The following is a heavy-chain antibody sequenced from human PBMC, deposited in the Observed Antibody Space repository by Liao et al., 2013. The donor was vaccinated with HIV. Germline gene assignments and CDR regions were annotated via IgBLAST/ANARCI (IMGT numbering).Heavy chain of an antibody. CDR3: ARDLPVISRRFDF. CDR2: VYYSGSS. Sequence: QVQLQESGPGLVRPSETLSLTCTVSGGSISSDNCYWGWIRQPPGKRLEWIGSVYYSGSSYYNPSLKSRVTISVDTPKNQFSLKLRSVSAADTAVYYCARDLPVISRRFDFWGQGTLVTVSS. CDR1: GGSISSDNCY. D-gene: IGHD2-21*01. J-gene: IGHJ4*02. V-gene: IGHV4-39*07.